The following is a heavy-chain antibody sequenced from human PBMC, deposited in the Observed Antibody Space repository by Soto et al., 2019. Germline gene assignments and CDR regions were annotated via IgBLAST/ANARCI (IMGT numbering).Heavy chain of an antibody. CDR2: ISYDGSNK. D-gene: IGHD3-22*01. J-gene: IGHJ4*02. CDR3: AKDIDDSNFDY. CDR1: GFTFSSYG. V-gene: IGHV3-30*18. Sequence: GGSLRLSCAASGFTFSSYGMHWVRQAPGKGLEWVAVISYDGSNKYYAESVKGRFTISRDNSKNTLYLQMNSLRAEDTAVYYCAKDIDDSNFDYWGQGTLVTVSS.